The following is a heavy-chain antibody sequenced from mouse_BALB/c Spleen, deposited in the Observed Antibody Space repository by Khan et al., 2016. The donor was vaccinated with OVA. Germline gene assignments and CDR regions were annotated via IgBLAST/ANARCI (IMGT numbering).Heavy chain of an antibody. J-gene: IGHJ3*01. D-gene: IGHD2-14*01. CDR1: GYSFTNYY. Sequence: EVQLQQSGPDLVKPGASVKMSCKASGYSFTNYYVNWVKQSHGKSLECIGRVNPNTCNTNYNQKFKGKALLIVDTSSSTAYMELRGLTSEDSAVYYCARGYDVFAYWGQGTLVTVSA. CDR2: VNPNTCNT. V-gene: IGHV1-26*01. CDR3: ARGYDVFAY.